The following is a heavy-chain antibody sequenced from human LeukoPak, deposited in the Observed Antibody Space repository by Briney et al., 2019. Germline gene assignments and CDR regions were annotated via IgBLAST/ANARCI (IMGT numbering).Heavy chain of an antibody. D-gene: IGHD2-15*01. Sequence: ASVKLSCTASGYTFTGYYMHWVRQAPGQGLEWMGIINPSGSGTSYSDNVQGRFTMTTDTSTKTLYMELSSLRSEDTAVYYCASGAAASTLSVGYWGQGTLLTVSS. CDR1: GYTFTGYY. V-gene: IGHV1-46*01. CDR3: ASGAAASTLSVGY. CDR2: INPSGSGT. J-gene: IGHJ4*02.